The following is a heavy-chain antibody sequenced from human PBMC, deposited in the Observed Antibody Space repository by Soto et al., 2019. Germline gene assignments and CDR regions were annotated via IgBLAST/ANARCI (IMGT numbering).Heavy chain of an antibody. D-gene: IGHD3-3*01. CDR3: ARDGARITVFGMIYYFDY. CDR1: GYSFSAHA. CDR2: INPGNGNT. Sequence: ASVKVSCKASGYSFSAHAMHWLRQAPGQRLEWMGWINPGNGNTKYSQKFQGRVAITRDTSASTAYMELSSLRSEDTAIYFCARDGARITVFGMIYYFDYWGQGTLVTVSS. V-gene: IGHV1-3*01. J-gene: IGHJ4*02.